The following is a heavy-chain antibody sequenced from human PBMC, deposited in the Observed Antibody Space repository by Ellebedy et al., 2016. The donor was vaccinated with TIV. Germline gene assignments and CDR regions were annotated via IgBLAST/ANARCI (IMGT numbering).Heavy chain of an antibody. CDR1: GYTFTDYY. Sequence: ASVKVSCXTSGYTFTDYYMHWVRQAPGQGLEWMGWINPNSGGTTYGQKFQGRVTMTRDTSISTAYMELSRLRSDDTAVYYCASSYCSITTCYIVGLDYWGQGTLVTVSS. V-gene: IGHV1-2*02. D-gene: IGHD2-2*02. J-gene: IGHJ4*02. CDR3: ASSYCSITTCYIVGLDY. CDR2: INPNSGGT.